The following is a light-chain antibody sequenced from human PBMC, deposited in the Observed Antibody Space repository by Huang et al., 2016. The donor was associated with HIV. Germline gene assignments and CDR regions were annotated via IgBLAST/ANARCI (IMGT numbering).Light chain of an antibody. Sequence: IQMTQSPSSLSASVGDRVPITCRASQGIYSSLAWYQQKPGKAPKLLLYAASRLESGVPSRFSGSGSGTDYTLTISSLQPEDFATYYCQQYSSTWTFGQGTKVEI. J-gene: IGKJ1*01. CDR3: QQYSSTWT. CDR1: QGIYSS. V-gene: IGKV1-NL1*01. CDR2: AAS.